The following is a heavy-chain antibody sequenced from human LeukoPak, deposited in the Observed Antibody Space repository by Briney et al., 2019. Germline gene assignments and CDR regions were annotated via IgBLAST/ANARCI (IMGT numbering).Heavy chain of an antibody. V-gene: IGHV4-59*01. J-gene: IGHJ4*02. CDR1: GGSISSYY. CDR3: ARDSSSWYGAFDY. CDR2: IYYSGST. D-gene: IGHD6-13*01. Sequence: PSETLSLTCTVSGGSISSYYWSWIRQPPGKGLEWIGYIYYSGSTNYNPSLKSRVTISVETSKNQFSLKLSSVTAADTAVYYCARDSSSWYGAFDYWGQGTLVTVSS.